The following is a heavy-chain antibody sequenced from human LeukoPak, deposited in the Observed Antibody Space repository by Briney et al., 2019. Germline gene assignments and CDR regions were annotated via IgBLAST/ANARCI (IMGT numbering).Heavy chain of an antibody. CDR2: ISGSGGST. D-gene: IGHD3-3*01. CDR1: GFTFSSYA. Sequence: GGSLRLSCAASGFTFSSYAMSWVRQARGKWLEWVSAISGSGGSTYYADSVKGRFTISRDNSKNTLYLQMNSLRAEDTAVYYCARSGVLRFLEWLFRLIDHWGQGTLVTVSS. V-gene: IGHV3-23*01. J-gene: IGHJ4*02. CDR3: ARSGVLRFLEWLFRLIDH.